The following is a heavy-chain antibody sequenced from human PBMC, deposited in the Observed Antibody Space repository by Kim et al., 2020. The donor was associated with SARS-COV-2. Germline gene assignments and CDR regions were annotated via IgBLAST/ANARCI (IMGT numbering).Heavy chain of an antibody. CDR3: AREVVPAAYFDY. V-gene: IGHV4-59*13. D-gene: IGHD2-2*01. CDR1: GGSISSNY. J-gene: IGHJ4*02. Sequence: SETLSLTCTVSGGSISSNYWSWIRQPPGKGLEWIGYIYYSVSTNYNPSLKSRVTISVDTSKNQFSLKLSSVTAADTAVYYCAREVVPAAYFDYWGQGTLVTVSS. CDR2: IYYSVST.